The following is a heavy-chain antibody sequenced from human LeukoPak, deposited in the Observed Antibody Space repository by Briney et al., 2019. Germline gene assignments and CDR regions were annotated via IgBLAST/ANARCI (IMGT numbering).Heavy chain of an antibody. CDR2: ISFDGGNK. V-gene: IGHV3-30*18. Sequence: TGRSLRLSCAASGFAFSSCGMHWVRQAPGKGLEWVAFISFDGGNKYSADSVKGRFTISRDNFKNTLFLQMNTLRAEDTAIYYCVKSVSTGLGVIDFWGQGTLVTVSS. CDR1: GFAFSSCG. D-gene: IGHD3-9*01. CDR3: VKSVSTGLGVIDF. J-gene: IGHJ4*02.